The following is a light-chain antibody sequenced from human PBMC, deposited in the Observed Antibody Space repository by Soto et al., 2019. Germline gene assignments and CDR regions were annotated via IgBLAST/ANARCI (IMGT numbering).Light chain of an antibody. J-gene: IGKJ1*01. CDR3: QHYNSYSEA. CDR1: QTSSSW. CDR2: DAS. V-gene: IGKV1-5*01. Sequence: DIQMTQSPSTLSGSVGDRVTITCRASQTSSSWLAWYQQKPGRAPKVLIYDASSLESGVPSRFSGSGSGTEFTLTISSLQPDDFATYYCQHYNSYSEAFGQGTKVDIK.